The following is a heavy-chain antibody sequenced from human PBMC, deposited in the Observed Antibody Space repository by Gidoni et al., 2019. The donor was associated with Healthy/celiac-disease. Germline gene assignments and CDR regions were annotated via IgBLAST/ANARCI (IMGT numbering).Heavy chain of an antibody. D-gene: IGHD3-10*01. CDR2: SSSSSSNI. J-gene: IGHJ4*02. Sequence: EVQLVESGGGLVHPGGSLRLSCAASVFTFSSYSMNWVLQAPGKGLEWVSYSSSSSSNIDYADSVKGRFTINRDNDKNSLYLKMNSLRAEDTAVYYCARDNGDYCFDYWGQGTLVTVSS. CDR3: ARDNGDYCFDY. CDR1: VFTFSSYS. V-gene: IGHV3-48*01.